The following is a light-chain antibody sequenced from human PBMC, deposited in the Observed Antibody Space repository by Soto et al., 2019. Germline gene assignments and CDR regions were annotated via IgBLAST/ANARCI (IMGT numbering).Light chain of an antibody. CDR3: QRYNNWPLT. J-gene: IGKJ4*01. CDR2: DTS. Sequence: EIVLTQSPATLSLSPGERATLSCRASQTVSSSLAWYQQKPGQAPRLLIYDTSTRATGVPARFSGSRSGTEFTLTINSLQSEDFAVYYCQRYNNWPLTFGGGTKVDIK. CDR1: QTVSSS. V-gene: IGKV3-15*01.